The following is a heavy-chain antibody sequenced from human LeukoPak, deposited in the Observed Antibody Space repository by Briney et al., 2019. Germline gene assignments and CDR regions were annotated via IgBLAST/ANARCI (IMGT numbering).Heavy chain of an antibody. Sequence: PSETLSLTCTVSGGSISSYYWSWIRQPPGKGLEWIGYIYYTGSTNYNPSLKSRVTISIDTSKNQFSLKVSSVTAADTAVYYCAREPRDGFHLDYWGQGTLVTVSS. V-gene: IGHV4-59*01. CDR1: GGSISSYY. CDR3: AREPRDGFHLDY. D-gene: IGHD5-24*01. CDR2: IYYTGST. J-gene: IGHJ4*02.